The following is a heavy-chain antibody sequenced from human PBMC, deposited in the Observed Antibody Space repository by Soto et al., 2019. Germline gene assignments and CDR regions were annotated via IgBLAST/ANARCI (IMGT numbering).Heavy chain of an antibody. CDR2: IYYSGST. CDR3: ARDKITGIFDY. V-gene: IGHV4-39*02. J-gene: IGHJ4*02. D-gene: IGHD2-8*02. Sequence: SETLSLTCTVSGGSISGSSYYWGWIRQPPGKGLEWIGNIYYSGSTYYNPSLKSRVTISVDTSKNQFSLKLTSVTAADTAVYYCARDKITGIFDYWGQGTLVTVSS. CDR1: GGSISGSSYY.